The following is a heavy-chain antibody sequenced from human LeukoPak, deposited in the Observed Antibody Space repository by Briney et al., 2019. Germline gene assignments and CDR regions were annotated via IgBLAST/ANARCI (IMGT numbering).Heavy chain of an antibody. V-gene: IGHV3-7*01. Sequence: GGSLRLPCAASGFTFSSYWMSWVRQAPGKGLEWVANIKQDGSEKYYVDSVKGRFTISRDNSKNTLYLQMNSLRAEDTAVYYCAKVYGDYAVGSDYWGQGTLVTVSS. CDR1: GFTFSSYW. J-gene: IGHJ4*02. D-gene: IGHD4-17*01. CDR2: IKQDGSEK. CDR3: AKVYGDYAVGSDY.